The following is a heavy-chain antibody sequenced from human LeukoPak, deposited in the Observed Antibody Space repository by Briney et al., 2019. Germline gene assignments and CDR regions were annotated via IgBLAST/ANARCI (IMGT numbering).Heavy chain of an antibody. V-gene: IGHV3-30*04. J-gene: IGHJ4*02. Sequence: GGSLRLSCAASGFIFSNYAIHWVRQAPGKGLEWVAVISYDGSNKYYADSVKGRFTISRDGSKNTLYLQMNSLRPEDTAVYYCARRGATGGSYYFEQWGQGTLVTVSS. D-gene: IGHD2-15*01. CDR1: GFIFSNYA. CDR2: ISYDGSNK. CDR3: ARRGATGGSYYFEQ.